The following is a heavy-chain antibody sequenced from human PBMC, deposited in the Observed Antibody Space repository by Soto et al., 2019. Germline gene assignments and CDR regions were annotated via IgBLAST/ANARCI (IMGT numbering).Heavy chain of an antibody. CDR3: ARGTSEQWWYQDAFDI. J-gene: IGHJ3*02. D-gene: IGHD2-15*01. CDR1: GYTFTSYD. CDR2: MNPNSGNT. Sequence: QVPLVQSGAEVKKPGASVKVSCKASGYTFTSYDINWVRQATGQGLEWMGWMNPNSGNTGYAQKFQGRVTMTRNTSISTAYMELSSLRSEDTAVDYCARGTSEQWWYQDAFDIWGQGTMVTVSS. V-gene: IGHV1-8*01.